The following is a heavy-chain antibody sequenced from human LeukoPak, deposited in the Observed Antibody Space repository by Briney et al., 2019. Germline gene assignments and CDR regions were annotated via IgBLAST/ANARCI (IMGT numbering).Heavy chain of an antibody. Sequence: GGSLRLSCAASGFTFSSYWMHWVRQAPGKGLVWVSRINTDGSSTSYADSVKGRFTISRDNAKNTLYLQMNSLKTDDTAVYYCTRGPYWGQGTLVTVSS. V-gene: IGHV3-74*01. CDR3: TRGPY. CDR1: GFTFSSYW. J-gene: IGHJ4*02. CDR2: INTDGSST.